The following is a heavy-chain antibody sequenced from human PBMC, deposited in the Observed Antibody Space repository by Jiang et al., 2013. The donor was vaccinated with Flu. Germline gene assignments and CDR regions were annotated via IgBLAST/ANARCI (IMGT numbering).Heavy chain of an antibody. D-gene: IGHD2-15*01. V-gene: IGHV1-69*01. J-gene: IGHJ6*02. Sequence: QSGAEVKKPGSSVKVSCKASGGTFSSYAISWVRQAPGQGLEWMGGIIPIFGTANYAQKFQGRVTITADESTSTAYMELSSLRSEDTAVYYCARDWGYCSGGSCSYGMDVWGQGTTVTVSS. CDR3: ARDWGYCSGGSCSYGMDV. CDR1: GGTFSSYA. CDR2: IIPIFGTA.